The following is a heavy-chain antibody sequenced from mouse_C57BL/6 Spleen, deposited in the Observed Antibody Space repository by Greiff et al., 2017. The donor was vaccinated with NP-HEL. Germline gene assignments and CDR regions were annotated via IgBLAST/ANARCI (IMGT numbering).Heavy chain of an antibody. CDR3: ARGGQLRPRYFDY. CDR1: GYAFSSYW. CDR2: IYPGDGDT. V-gene: IGHV1-80*01. D-gene: IGHD3-2*02. J-gene: IGHJ2*01. Sequence: QVHVKQSGAELVKPGASVKISCKASGYAFSSYWMNWVKQRPGKGLEWIGQIYPGDGDTNYNGKFKGKATLTADKSSSTAYMQLSSLTSEDSAVYFCARGGQLRPRYFDYWGQGTTLTVSS.